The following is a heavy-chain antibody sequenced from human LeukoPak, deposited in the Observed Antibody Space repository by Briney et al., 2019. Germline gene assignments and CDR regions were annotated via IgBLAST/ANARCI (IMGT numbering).Heavy chain of an antibody. D-gene: IGHD6-13*01. J-gene: IGHJ4*02. CDR3: ASSRDSSSWYSPFDY. CDR1: GFTFSSYS. V-gene: IGHV3-21*01. Sequence: PGGSLRLSCAASGFTFSSYSMNWVRQAPGKGLEWVSSISSSSSYIYYADSVKGRFTISRDNAKNSLYLQMNSLRAEDTAAYYCASSRDSSSWYSPFDYWGQGTLVTVSS. CDR2: ISSSSSYI.